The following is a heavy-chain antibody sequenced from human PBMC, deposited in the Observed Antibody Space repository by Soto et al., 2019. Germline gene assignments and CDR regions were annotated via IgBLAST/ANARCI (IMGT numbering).Heavy chain of an antibody. J-gene: IGHJ4*02. D-gene: IGHD2-15*01. CDR3: ARAHRRVGRYCSGGSCYSGEGY. Sequence: ASVKVSCKASGYTFTSYGISWVRQAPGQGLEWMGWISAYNGNTNYAQKLQGRVTMTTDTSTSTAYMELRSLRSDDTAVYYCARAHRRVGRYCSGGSCYSGEGYWGQGTLVTVSS. CDR2: ISAYNGNT. V-gene: IGHV1-18*01. CDR1: GYTFTSYG.